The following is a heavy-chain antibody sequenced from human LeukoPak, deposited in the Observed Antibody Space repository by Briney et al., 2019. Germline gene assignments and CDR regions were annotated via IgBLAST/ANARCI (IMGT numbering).Heavy chain of an antibody. Sequence: GESLKISCKGSGYSFTSYWIGWVRQMPGKGLEWMGIIYPGDSDTSYSPSFQGQVTISADKSISTAYLQWSSLKASDTAMYYCASRPRRLTTVTHEVFDIWGQGTMVTVSS. CDR3: ASRPRRLTTVTHEVFDI. D-gene: IGHD4-17*01. CDR2: IYPGDSDT. J-gene: IGHJ3*02. CDR1: GYSFTSYW. V-gene: IGHV5-51*03.